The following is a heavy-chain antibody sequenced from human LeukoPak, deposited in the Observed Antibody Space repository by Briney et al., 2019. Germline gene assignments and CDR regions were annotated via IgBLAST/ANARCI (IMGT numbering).Heavy chain of an antibody. V-gene: IGHV4-38-2*02. CDR3: ARPNLGSFYYMDV. CDR1: GYSISSGYY. Sequence: SETLSLTCTVSGYSISSGYYWGWIRQPPGKGLEWIGSIYHSGSTYYNPSLKSRVTMSVDTSKNQFSMKLSSVTAADTAVYFCARPNLGSFYYMDVWGKGTTVTVSS. CDR2: IYHSGST. J-gene: IGHJ6*03.